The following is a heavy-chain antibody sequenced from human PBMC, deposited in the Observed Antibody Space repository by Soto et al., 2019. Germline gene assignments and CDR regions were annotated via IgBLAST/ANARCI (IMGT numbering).Heavy chain of an antibody. V-gene: IGHV3-64*01. CDR2: ISSNGGSK. J-gene: IGHJ3*02. CDR1: GFTFSSYA. Sequence: EVQLVESGGGLVQPGGSLRLSCAASGFTFSSYAMHWVRQAPGKGLECVAAISSNGGSKYYANSVKGRFTISRDNSKNTLYLQIGRLRGEEVAVNYGARCSTRVRSATCYCRISSDIWGQGTMVTVSS. CDR3: ARCSTRVRSATCYCRISSDI. D-gene: IGHD2-2*01.